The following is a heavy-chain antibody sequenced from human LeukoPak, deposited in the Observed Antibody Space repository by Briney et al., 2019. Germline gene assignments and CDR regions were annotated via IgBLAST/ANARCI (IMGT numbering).Heavy chain of an antibody. V-gene: IGHV3-11*01. Sequence: GGSLRLSCAASGFTYSDYYMSWIRQAPGKGLEWVSYISSSGSTIYYADSVKGRFTISRDNAKNSLYLQMNSLRAEDTAVYYCAKDPQWLGCFDYWGQGTLVTVSS. CDR1: GFTYSDYY. J-gene: IGHJ4*02. CDR2: ISSSGSTI. D-gene: IGHD6-19*01. CDR3: AKDPQWLGCFDY.